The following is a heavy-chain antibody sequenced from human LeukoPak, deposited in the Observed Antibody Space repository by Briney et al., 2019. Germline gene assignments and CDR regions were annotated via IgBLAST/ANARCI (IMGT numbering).Heavy chain of an antibody. V-gene: IGHV4-59*01. Sequence: SETLSLACSVSDDSITMYYWTWIRQPPGKGLEWIGYVDHTGSTNFNPSLNGRVSISRDTAKNLFSLRLRSVTAADTAVYFCARGRVSSSTWYSTYYYYFYMDVWGKGTTVTVSS. D-gene: IGHD1-1*01. CDR1: DDSITMYY. CDR3: ARGRVSSSTWYSTYYYYFYMDV. J-gene: IGHJ6*03. CDR2: VDHTGST.